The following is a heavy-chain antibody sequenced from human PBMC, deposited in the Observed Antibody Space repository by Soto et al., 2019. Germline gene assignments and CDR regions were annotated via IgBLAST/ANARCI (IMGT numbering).Heavy chain of an antibody. J-gene: IGHJ4*02. D-gene: IGHD3-10*01. CDR2: INPNSGGT. V-gene: IGHV1-2*04. CDR1: GYTFTGYY. Sequence: GASVKVSCKASGYTFTGYYMHWVRQAPGQGLEWMGWINPNSGGTNYAQKFQGWVTMTRDTSISTAYMELSRLRSDDTAVYYCAREVDYYGSGRPLAYWGQGTLVTVSS. CDR3: AREVDYYGSGRPLAY.